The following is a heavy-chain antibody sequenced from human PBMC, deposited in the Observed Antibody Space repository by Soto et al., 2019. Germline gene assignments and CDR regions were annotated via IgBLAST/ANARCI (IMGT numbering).Heavy chain of an antibody. CDR1: GFTFSSYW. V-gene: IGHV3-7*01. D-gene: IGHD3-3*01. CDR2: IKQDGSEK. Sequence: GGSLRLSCAASGFTFSSYWMSWVLQAPGKGLEWVANIKQDGSEKYYVDSVKGRFTISRDNAKNSLYLQMNSLRAEDTAVYYCAKDHYDFWSGSLIDYWGQGTLVTVSS. CDR3: AKDHYDFWSGSLIDY. J-gene: IGHJ4*02.